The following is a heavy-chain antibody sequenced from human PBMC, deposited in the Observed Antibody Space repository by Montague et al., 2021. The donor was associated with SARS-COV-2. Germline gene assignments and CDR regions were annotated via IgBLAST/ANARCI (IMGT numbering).Heavy chain of an antibody. J-gene: IGHJ4*02. V-gene: IGHV4-61*02. CDR3: ARVVGFSDSSGYYFDY. CDR2: IYTSGST. Sequence: TLSLTCTVSGGSISCGSYYWSWIRQPAGKGLEWIGRIYTSGSTTYNTSLKSRVTISVDTCKNQFSLKLSSVTAADTAVYYCARVVGFSDSSGYYFDYWGQGTLVTVSS. CDR1: GGSISCGSYY. D-gene: IGHD3-22*01.